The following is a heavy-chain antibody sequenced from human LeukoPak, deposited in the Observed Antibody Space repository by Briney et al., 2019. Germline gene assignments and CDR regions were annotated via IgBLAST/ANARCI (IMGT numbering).Heavy chain of an antibody. Sequence: SDTLTLTCAVYGGSFTGYYWSWIRQSPGKGLQWIAEVNHRGDTNYNPSVKGRVTISVDTSKNQFSLKVTSLTAADTAVYYCARGPTISETGYFDYWGQGTLVTVS. J-gene: IGHJ4*03. CDR3: ARGPTISETGYFDY. V-gene: IGHV4-34*01. CDR2: VNHRGDT. D-gene: IGHD1-1*01. CDR1: GGSFTGYY.